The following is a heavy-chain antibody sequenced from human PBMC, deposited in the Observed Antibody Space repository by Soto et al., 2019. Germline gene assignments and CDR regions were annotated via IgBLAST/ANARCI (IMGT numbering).Heavy chain of an antibody. CDR1: EFIFRNYG. Sequence: GGSLRLSSAASEFIFRNYGMHWVRQAPGKGLDWVGVIWYDGGSKYYADSVKGRFTISRDNSKNTLYLQMNSLRAEDTAVYYCATWAPYYYGSGSYYFDNWGQGTLVTVSS. CDR2: IWYDGGSK. J-gene: IGHJ4*02. V-gene: IGHV3-33*01. CDR3: ATWAPYYYGSGSYYFDN. D-gene: IGHD3-10*01.